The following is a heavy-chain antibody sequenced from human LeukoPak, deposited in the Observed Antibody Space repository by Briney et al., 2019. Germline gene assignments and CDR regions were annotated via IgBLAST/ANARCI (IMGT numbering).Heavy chain of an antibody. CDR2: IYPGDSDT. CDR3: ARSYPDTYYYDSSGYRSLPAERQGFDY. V-gene: IGHV5-51*01. D-gene: IGHD3-22*01. Sequence: GESLKISGKGSGYSFTSYWIGWVRQMPGKGLEWMEIIYPGDSDTRYSPSFQGQVTISADKSISTAYLQWSSLKASDTAMYYCARSYPDTYYYDSSGYRSLPAERQGFDYWGQGTLVTVSS. J-gene: IGHJ4*02. CDR1: GYSFTSYW.